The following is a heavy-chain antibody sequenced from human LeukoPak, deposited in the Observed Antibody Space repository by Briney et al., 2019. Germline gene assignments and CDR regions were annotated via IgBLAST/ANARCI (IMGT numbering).Heavy chain of an antibody. CDR3: ARERDDYDDPGPLDY. CDR1: GFTFSSYS. Sequence: GGSLRLSCAASGFTFSSYSMNWVRQAPGKGLEWVSSISSSSSYIYYADSVKGRFTISRDNAKNSLYLQMNRLRAGDTAVYYCARERDDYDDPGPLDYWGQGTLVTVSS. D-gene: IGHD4-17*01. CDR2: ISSSSSYI. J-gene: IGHJ4*02. V-gene: IGHV3-21*01.